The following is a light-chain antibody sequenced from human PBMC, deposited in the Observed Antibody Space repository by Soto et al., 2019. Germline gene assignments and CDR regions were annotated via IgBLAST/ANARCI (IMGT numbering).Light chain of an antibody. Sequence: MTQSPSTLSASVGDTVTVTCRASQGVSGWLDWYLQKPGQSPQLLIYLGSNRASGVPDRFSGSGSGTDFTLKISRVEAEDVVVYYCMQALQTLYTFGQGTRLDIK. CDR3: MQALQTLYT. J-gene: IGKJ5*01. CDR1: QGVSGW. V-gene: IGKV2-28*01. CDR2: LGS.